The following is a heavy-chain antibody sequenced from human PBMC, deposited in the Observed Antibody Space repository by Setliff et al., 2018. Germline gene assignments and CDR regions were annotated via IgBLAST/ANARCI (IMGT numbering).Heavy chain of an antibody. CDR2: INWNGGST. CDR3: AGVGPSQGIAVVKTYYYGLDV. J-gene: IGHJ6*02. D-gene: IGHD6-19*01. V-gene: IGHV3-20*04. Sequence: LRLSCAASGFIFDDYGMGWVRQVPGKGLEWVSGINWNGGSTSYADSVKGRFTISRDNAKNSLYLQMNSLRVEDTAFFYCAGVGPSQGIAVVKTYYYGLDVWGQGTTVTVSS. CDR1: GFIFDDYG.